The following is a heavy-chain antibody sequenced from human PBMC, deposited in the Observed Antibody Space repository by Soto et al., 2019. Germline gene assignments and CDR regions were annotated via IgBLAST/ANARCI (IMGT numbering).Heavy chain of an antibody. D-gene: IGHD3-10*01. CDR3: ARDLDGSGSYYTDY. J-gene: IGHJ4*02. CDR2: ISAYNGNT. Sequence: QVQLVQSGAEVKNPGTSVKVSCKTSGYTFTSAGISWVRQAPGQGLEWMGWISAYNGNTKYAQKVQGRVTMTTDTPTSTAYMELRSLTSDDTAVYYCARDLDGSGSYYTDYWGQGTLVTV. CDR1: GYTFTSAG. V-gene: IGHV1-18*01.